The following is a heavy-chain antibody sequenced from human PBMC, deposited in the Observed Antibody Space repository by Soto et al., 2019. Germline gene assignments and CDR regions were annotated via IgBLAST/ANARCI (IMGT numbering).Heavy chain of an antibody. Sequence: PSQTLSLTCDISGDSVSSNNAACNWIRQSPSRGLEWLGRTYYYRSKWYIDYAVSVKSRISINADTSKNQVSLQLNAVTPDDTAVYYCARDDGPRTTRRFDAWGQGILVTVSS. CDR3: ARDDGPRTTRRFDA. J-gene: IGHJ5*02. CDR1: GDSVSSNNAA. V-gene: IGHV6-1*01. D-gene: IGHD1-1*01. CDR2: TYYYRSKWYI.